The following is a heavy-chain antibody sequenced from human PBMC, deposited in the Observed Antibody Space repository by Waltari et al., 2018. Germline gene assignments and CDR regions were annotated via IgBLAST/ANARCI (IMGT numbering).Heavy chain of an antibody. D-gene: IGHD1-26*01. Sequence: QVQLVESGGGVVQPGRSLRLSCAASGFTFSRYGMHWVRQAPGKGLEWVAVISDDGNYIYYADSVKGRFTISRDNSKNTVFLKMNSRKSEDTAVYYCARRGWEILRGFDYWGQGTLVTVSS. V-gene: IGHV3-30*03. CDR1: GFTFSRYG. CDR3: ARRGWEILRGFDY. J-gene: IGHJ4*02. CDR2: ISDDGNYI.